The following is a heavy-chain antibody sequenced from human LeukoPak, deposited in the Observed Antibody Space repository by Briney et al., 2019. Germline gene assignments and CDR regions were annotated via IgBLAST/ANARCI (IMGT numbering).Heavy chain of an antibody. J-gene: IGHJ5*02. CDR2: INPNSGGT. CDR1: GYTFTGYY. D-gene: IGHD4-17*01. V-gene: IGHV1-2*02. Sequence: ASVKVSCKASGYTFTGYYMHWVRQAPGQGLEWMGWINPNSGGTNYAQKFQGRVTMTRDTSISTAYMELSRLRSDDTAVYYCARGPTSYGDYGRFRWFDPWGQGTLVTVSS. CDR3: ARGPTSYGDYGRFRWFDP.